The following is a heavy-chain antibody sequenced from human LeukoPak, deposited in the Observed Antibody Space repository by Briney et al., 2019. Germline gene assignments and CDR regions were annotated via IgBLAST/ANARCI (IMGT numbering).Heavy chain of an antibody. D-gene: IGHD5-18*01. V-gene: IGHV4-39*07. Sequence: SETLSLTCTVSGGSISTSGYYWGWIRQPPGKGLEYFARIDSSGNAYYNPALRSRVTISADTSKNQFSLKLSSVTAADTAVYYCARVMHGYSYGYYYYMDVWGKGTTVTVSS. J-gene: IGHJ6*03. CDR2: IDSSGNA. CDR1: GGSISTSGYY. CDR3: ARVMHGYSYGYYYYMDV.